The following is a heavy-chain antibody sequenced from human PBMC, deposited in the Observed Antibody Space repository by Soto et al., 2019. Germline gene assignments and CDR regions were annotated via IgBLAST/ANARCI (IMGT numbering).Heavy chain of an antibody. CDR1: GFTFSSYD. D-gene: IGHD6-6*01. CDR3: ARGPLAAHGYYYYYMDV. V-gene: IGHV3-13*01. CDR2: IGTAGDT. J-gene: IGHJ6*03. Sequence: PGGSLRLSCAASGFTFSSYDMHWVRQATGKGLEWVSAIGTAGDTYYPGSVKGRFTISRENAKNSLYLQMNSLRAGDTAVYYCARGPLAAHGYYYYYMDVWGKGTTVTVSS.